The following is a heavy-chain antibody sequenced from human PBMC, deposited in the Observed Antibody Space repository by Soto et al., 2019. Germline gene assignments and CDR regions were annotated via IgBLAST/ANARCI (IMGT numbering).Heavy chain of an antibody. Sequence: PGGSLRLSCAASGFSFSRYGMHWVRQAPGKGLEWVALISYDGSNKFYGDSVKGRFSISRDNAKNTLYLQMNSLRAEDTAVYYCAKMPYSGSSLAHWGEGTLVTVSS. CDR1: GFSFSRYG. V-gene: IGHV3-30*18. D-gene: IGHD1-26*01. CDR2: ISYDGSNK. J-gene: IGHJ4*02. CDR3: AKMPYSGSSLAH.